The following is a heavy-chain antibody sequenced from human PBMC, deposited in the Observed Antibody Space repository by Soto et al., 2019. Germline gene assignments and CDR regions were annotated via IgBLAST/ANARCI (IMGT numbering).Heavy chain of an antibody. CDR2: ISYDGSNK. CDR1: GFTFSSYA. V-gene: IGHV3-30-3*01. D-gene: IGHD7-27*01. Sequence: PGESLRLSCAASGFTFSSYAMHWVRQAPGKGLEWVAVISYDGSNKYYADSVKGRFTISRDNSKNTLYLQMNSLRAEDTAVYYSARVALGRSFVGPDPHYVMAVWGKGTTVPVSS. CDR3: ARVALGRSFVGPDPHYVMAV. J-gene: IGHJ6*04.